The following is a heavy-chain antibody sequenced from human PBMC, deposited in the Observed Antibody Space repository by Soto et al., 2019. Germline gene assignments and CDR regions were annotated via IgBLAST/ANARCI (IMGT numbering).Heavy chain of an antibody. Sequence: GGSLRLSCAAFGFTVSSNYMSWVRQAPGKGLEWVGRIKSKTDGGTTDYAAPVKGRFTISRDDSKNTLYLQMNSLKTEDTAVYYCTTDHAEKQWLNGFDYWGQGTLVTVSS. D-gene: IGHD6-19*01. CDR1: GFTVSSNY. CDR2: IKSKTDGGTT. J-gene: IGHJ4*02. CDR3: TTDHAEKQWLNGFDY. V-gene: IGHV3-15*01.